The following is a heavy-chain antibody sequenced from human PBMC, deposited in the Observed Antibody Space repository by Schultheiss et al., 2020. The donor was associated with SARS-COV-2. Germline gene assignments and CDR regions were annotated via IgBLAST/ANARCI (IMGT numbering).Heavy chain of an antibody. Sequence: GGSLRLSCAASGFTFSSYAMHWVRQAPGKGLEYVSAISSNGGSTYYANSVKGRFTISRDNSKNTLYLQMGSLRAEDMAVYYCARVFAGDFWSGYYDYWGQGTLVTVSS. J-gene: IGHJ4*02. D-gene: IGHD3-3*01. V-gene: IGHV3-64*01. CDR2: ISSNGGST. CDR1: GFTFSSYA. CDR3: ARVFAGDFWSGYYDY.